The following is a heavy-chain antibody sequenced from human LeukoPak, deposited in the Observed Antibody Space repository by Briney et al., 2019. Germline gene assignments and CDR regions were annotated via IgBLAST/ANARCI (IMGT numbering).Heavy chain of an antibody. Sequence: GGSLRLSCAAAGFTFSSYGMHGGRQARGKGLEWVAFIRYDGSNKYYADSVKGRFTISRDNSKNTLYLQMNSLRAEDTAVYYCAKDPLGVPSHFDYWGQGTLVTVSS. J-gene: IGHJ4*02. D-gene: IGHD3-10*01. CDR2: IRYDGSNK. V-gene: IGHV3-30*02. CDR1: GFTFSSYG. CDR3: AKDPLGVPSHFDY.